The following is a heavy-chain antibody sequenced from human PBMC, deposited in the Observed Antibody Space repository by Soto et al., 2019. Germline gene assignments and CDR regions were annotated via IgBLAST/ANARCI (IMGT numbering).Heavy chain of an antibody. CDR1: GFTFSIYS. J-gene: IGHJ4*02. D-gene: IGHD1-7*01. Sequence: PGGSLRLSCAASGFTFSIYSMSWVRQAPGKGLEWVSGISATGGSKHYADSVRGRFAISRDNFKTTLFLYMNSLRAEDTAVYYFLIFRGPTRTTHYFDYWGKGILVTVSS. CDR2: ISATGGSK. V-gene: IGHV3-23*01. CDR3: LIFRGPTRTTHYFDY.